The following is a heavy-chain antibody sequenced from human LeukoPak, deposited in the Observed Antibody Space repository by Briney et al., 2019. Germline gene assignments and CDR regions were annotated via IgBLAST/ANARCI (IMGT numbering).Heavy chain of an antibody. CDR3: ARVGANYYDSSGDLYFDY. D-gene: IGHD3-22*01. CDR2: IIPIFGTA. V-gene: IGHV1-69*05. J-gene: IGHJ4*02. Sequence: GASVKVPCKASGGTFSSYAISWVRQAPGQGLEWMGGIIPIFGTANYAQKFQGRVTITTDESTSTAYMELSSLRSEDTAVYYCARVGANYYDSSGDLYFDYWGQGTLVTVSS. CDR1: GGTFSSYA.